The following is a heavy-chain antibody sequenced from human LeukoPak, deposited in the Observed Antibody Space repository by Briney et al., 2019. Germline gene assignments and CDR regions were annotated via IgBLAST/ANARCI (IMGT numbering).Heavy chain of an antibody. CDR1: GGSISSYY. J-gene: IGHJ4*02. CDR2: ISDIGSI. V-gene: IGHV4-59*08. D-gene: IGHD2-8*02. Sequence: PSETLSLTCTVSGGSISSYYWSWIRQPPGKGLEWIAYISDIGSINYNPSLKSRVTISLDTSKNQFSLKLSSVTAADTAVYYCAGHHPRNTVDFWGQGTLVTVSS. CDR3: AGHHPRNTVDF.